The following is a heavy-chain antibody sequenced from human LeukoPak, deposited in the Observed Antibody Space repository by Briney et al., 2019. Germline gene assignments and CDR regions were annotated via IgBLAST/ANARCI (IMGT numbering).Heavy chain of an antibody. CDR2: IKQDGSEK. Sequence: GGSLRLSCAASGFTFSSYWMSWVRQAPGKGLEWVANIKQDGSEKYYVDSVKGRFTISRDNAKNSLYLQMNSLRAEDTAVYYCARGPFSYCSSGSCFFVYWGQGTLVTVSS. V-gene: IGHV3-7*01. CDR1: GFTFSSYW. J-gene: IGHJ4*02. CDR3: ARGPFSYCSSGSCFFVY. D-gene: IGHD2-15*01.